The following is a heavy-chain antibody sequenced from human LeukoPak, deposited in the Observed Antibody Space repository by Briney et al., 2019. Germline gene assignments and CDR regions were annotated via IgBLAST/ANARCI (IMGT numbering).Heavy chain of an antibody. CDR3: AKDKVTEIDY. CDR1: GFTFSSYG. J-gene: IGHJ4*02. CDR2: ISYDGSNK. V-gene: IGHV3-30*18. D-gene: IGHD5-18*01. Sequence: GGSLRLSCAASGFTFSSYGMHWVRQAPGKGLEWVAVISYDGSNKYYADSVKGRFTISRDNSKNTLYLQMNSLRAEDTAVYYCAKDKVTEIDYWGQGTLVTVSS.